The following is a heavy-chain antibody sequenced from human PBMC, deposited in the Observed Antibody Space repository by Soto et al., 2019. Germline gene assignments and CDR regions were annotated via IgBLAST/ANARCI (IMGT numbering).Heavy chain of an antibody. CDR2: ISSSSSYI. Sequence: PGGSLRLSCAASGFTFSSYSMNWVRQAPGKGLEWVSSISSSSSYIYYADSVKGRFTISGDNAKNSLYLQMNSLRAEDTAVYYWAKIQLEYDVFNIWAKGTMAPV. J-gene: IGHJ3*02. V-gene: IGHV3-21*01. D-gene: IGHD6-13*01. CDR1: GFTFSSYS. CDR3: AKIQLEYDVFNI.